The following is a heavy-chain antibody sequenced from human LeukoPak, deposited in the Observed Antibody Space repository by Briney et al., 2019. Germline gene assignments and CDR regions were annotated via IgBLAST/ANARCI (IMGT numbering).Heavy chain of an antibody. V-gene: IGHV4-4*07. CDR2: IYTSGST. Sequence: SETLSLTCTVSGGSISSYYWSWIRQPAGKGLEWIGRIYTSGSTNYNPSLKSRVTMSVDTSKNQFSLKLSSVTAADTAVYYCARRYSSSWVYNWFDPWGQGTLVTVSS. CDR1: GGSISSYY. J-gene: IGHJ5*02. D-gene: IGHD6-13*01. CDR3: ARRYSSSWVYNWFDP.